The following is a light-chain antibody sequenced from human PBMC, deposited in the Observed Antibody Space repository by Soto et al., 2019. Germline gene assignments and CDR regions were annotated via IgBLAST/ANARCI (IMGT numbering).Light chain of an antibody. CDR1: QSVSSN. CDR3: QQNKSWLT. Sequence: EIGMTQSPDTMSVSPGERATLSCRASQSVSSNLAWYQQKPCQAPRLLIYGASTRATGIPARCSGGGSGTEFTLTISSLPAEYFAVYCCQQNKSWLTFGGGTKVDIK. CDR2: GAS. V-gene: IGKV3-15*01. J-gene: IGKJ4*01.